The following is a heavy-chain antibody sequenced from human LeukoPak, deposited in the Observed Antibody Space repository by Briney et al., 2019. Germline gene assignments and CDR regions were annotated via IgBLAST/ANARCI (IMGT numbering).Heavy chain of an antibody. J-gene: IGHJ4*02. CDR3: AKDARRTSGWYYFDY. CDR1: GFAFSSQA. V-gene: IGHV3-23*01. Sequence: GGSLRLSCAASGFAFSSQAMGWVRQAPGKGLEWVSVISGSGTLTYYTDSVKGRFTISRDNSKNTLFLQMNSLRAEDTAVYYCAKDARRTSGWYYFDYWGQGTLVTVSS. CDR2: ISGSGTLT. D-gene: IGHD6-19*01.